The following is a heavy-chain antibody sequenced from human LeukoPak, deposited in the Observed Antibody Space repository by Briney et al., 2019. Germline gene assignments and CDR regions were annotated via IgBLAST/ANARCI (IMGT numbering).Heavy chain of an antibody. CDR3: AKTSGYSCTSGVDY. CDR2: ISGSGGST. V-gene: IGHV3-23*01. Sequence: GGSLRLSCAASGFTFSSYAMSWVRQAPGKGLGWVSAISGSGGSTYYADSVKGRFTISRDNSKNTLYLQMNSLRAEDTAVYYCAKTSGYSCTSGVDYWGQGTLVTVSS. CDR1: GFTFSSYA. J-gene: IGHJ4*02. D-gene: IGHD6-13*01.